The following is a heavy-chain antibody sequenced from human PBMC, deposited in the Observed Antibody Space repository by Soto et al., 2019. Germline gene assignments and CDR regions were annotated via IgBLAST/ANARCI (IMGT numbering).Heavy chain of an antibody. D-gene: IGHD2-8*01. V-gene: IGHV3-23*01. CDR2: LSSRGFST. CDR3: VRDRAVYCCNGICLDACDI. Sequence: EVQLLESGGDLVQPGGSLRLSCAASGFTFNDYALTWVRQVPGKGLEWVSRLSSRGFSTQYAESVKGRFTISRDNIKNTVYLPMNSLRAEDTAVYYCVRDRAVYCCNGICLDACDIWGQGTLVTVSS. J-gene: IGHJ3*02. CDR1: GFTFNDYA.